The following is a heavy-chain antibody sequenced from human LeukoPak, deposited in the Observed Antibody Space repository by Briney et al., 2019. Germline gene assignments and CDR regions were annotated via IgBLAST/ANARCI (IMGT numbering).Heavy chain of an antibody. Sequence: KAGGSLRLSCAASGFTFSDYYMTWFRQAPGKGLEWVSYISGGSSYTNFADSVKGRFNISRDNAKNSLYLQMNSLRAEDTAVYYCARLSLLDDGGLGDYWGQGTLVTVSS. CDR1: GFTFSDYY. CDR2: ISGGSSYT. J-gene: IGHJ4*02. V-gene: IGHV3-11*06. D-gene: IGHD4-23*01. CDR3: ARLSLLDDGGLGDY.